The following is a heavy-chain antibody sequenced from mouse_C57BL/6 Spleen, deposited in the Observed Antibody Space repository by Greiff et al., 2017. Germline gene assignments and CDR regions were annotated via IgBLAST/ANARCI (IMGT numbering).Heavy chain of an antibody. CDR1: GFTFSSYG. Sequence: EVQLVESGGDLVKPGGSLKLSCAASGFTFSSYGMSWVRQTPDKRLEWVATISSGGSYTYYPDSVKGRFTISRDNAKNTLYLQMSSLKSEDTAMYYCARHVGKTGTSYYAMDYWGQGTSVTVSS. CDR3: ARHVGKTGTSYYAMDY. V-gene: IGHV5-6*01. CDR2: ISSGGSYT. D-gene: IGHD4-1*01. J-gene: IGHJ4*01.